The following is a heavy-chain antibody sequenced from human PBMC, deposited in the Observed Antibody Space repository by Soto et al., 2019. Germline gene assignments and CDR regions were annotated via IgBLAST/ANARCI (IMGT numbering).Heavy chain of an antibody. J-gene: IGHJ6*02. V-gene: IGHV1-69*13. CDR3: ARDTEKWGGEVDCTNGVCYSRRDYYYYGMDV. CDR2: IIPIFGTA. Sequence: GASVKVSCKASGGTFSSYAISWVRQAPGQGLEWMGGIIPIFGTANYAQKFQGRVTITADESTSTAYMELSSLRSEGTAVYYCARDTEKWGGEVDCTNGVCYSRRDYYYYGMDVWGQGTTVTVSS. CDR1: GGTFSSYA. D-gene: IGHD2-8*01.